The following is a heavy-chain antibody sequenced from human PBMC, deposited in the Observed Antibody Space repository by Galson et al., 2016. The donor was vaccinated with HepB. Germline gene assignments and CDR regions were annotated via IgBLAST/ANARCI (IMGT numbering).Heavy chain of an antibody. CDR3: ATLRPSLQLAGY. Sequence: SETLSLTCTVSGGSISSSSYYWGWIRQPPGKGLEWIGSIYYSGSTYYNPSLKSRFTISVDTSKNQFSLKLGAVTAADPAVYYCATLRPSLQLAGYWGQGTLVTVSS. CDR1: GGSISSSSYY. D-gene: IGHD6-6*01. V-gene: IGHV4-39*01. CDR2: IYYSGST. J-gene: IGHJ4*02.